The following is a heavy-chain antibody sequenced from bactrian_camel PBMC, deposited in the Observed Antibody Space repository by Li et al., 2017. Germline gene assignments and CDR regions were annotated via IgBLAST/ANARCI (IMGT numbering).Heavy chain of an antibody. CDR3: AIDGWGLGPETYKI. V-gene: IGHV3S42*01. D-gene: IGHD1*01. J-gene: IGHJ4*01. CDR2: MFTSGGGT. CDR1: GFPFSTLA. Sequence: DVQLVESGGGLVQPGGSLTLSCVASGFPFSTLAMSWARQGPGKEVEWVASMFTSGGGTMYADSVKGRFIISQDRAKSTLDLQMNSLKHEDSALYYCAIDGWGLGPETYKIWGQGTQVTVS.